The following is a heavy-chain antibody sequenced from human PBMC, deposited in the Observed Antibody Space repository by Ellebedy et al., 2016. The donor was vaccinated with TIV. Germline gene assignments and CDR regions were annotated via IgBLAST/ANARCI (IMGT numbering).Heavy chain of an antibody. Sequence: GESLKISCLASGFSFKTDAMNWVRQPPGQGLEWVASIRSGGVYVWYVDSVKGRFTISRDNAKRSLFLQMNSLRVDDTAVYYCVPWGQSYGRWGQGTLVAISS. J-gene: IGHJ4*02. V-gene: IGHV3-21*04. CDR2: IRSGGVYV. CDR3: VPWGQSYGR. CDR1: GFSFKTDA. D-gene: IGHD3-16*01.